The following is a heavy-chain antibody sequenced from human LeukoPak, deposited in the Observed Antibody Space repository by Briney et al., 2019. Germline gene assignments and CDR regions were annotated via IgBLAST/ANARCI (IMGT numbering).Heavy chain of an antibody. V-gene: IGHV1-69*01. J-gene: IGHJ4*02. D-gene: IGHD6-13*01. CDR3: ARGKGTHPFSSSWYIEDY. Sequence: GSSVKVSCKASGGTFSSYAISWVRQAPGQGLEWMGGIIPIFGTANYAQKFQGRVTITADESTSTAYMELSSLRSEDTAVYYCARGKGTHPFSSSWYIEDYWGQGTLVTVSS. CDR1: GGTFSSYA. CDR2: IIPIFGTA.